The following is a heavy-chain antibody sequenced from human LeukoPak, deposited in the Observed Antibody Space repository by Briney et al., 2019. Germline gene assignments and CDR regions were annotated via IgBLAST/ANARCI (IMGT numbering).Heavy chain of an antibody. CDR2: ISSSSSSYI. CDR3: ARALHVFRPDVDAFDI. V-gene: IGHV3-21*01. CDR1: GFTFSSYS. Sequence: PGGSLRLSCAASGFTFSSYSMNWVRQAPGKGLEWVSSISSSSSSYIYYADSVKGRFTISRDNAKNSLYLQMNSLRAEDTAVYYCARALHVFRPDVDAFDIWGQGTMVTVSS. D-gene: IGHD5/OR15-5a*01. J-gene: IGHJ3*02.